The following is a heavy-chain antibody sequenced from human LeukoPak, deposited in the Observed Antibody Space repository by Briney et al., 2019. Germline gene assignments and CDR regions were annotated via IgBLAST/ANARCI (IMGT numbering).Heavy chain of an antibody. D-gene: IGHD3-10*01. V-gene: IGHV4-30-2*01. CDR1: GGSISSGGYY. CDR2: VNHSGST. CDR3: ARELYGSGSPHKAAILPSATKGYMDV. Sequence: SQTLSLTCTVSGGSISSGGYYWSWIRQPPGKGLEWIGEVNHSGSTNYNPSLKSRVTISVDTSKNQFSLKLSSVTAADTAVYYCARELYGSGSPHKAAILPSATKGYMDVWGKGTTVTVSS. J-gene: IGHJ6*03.